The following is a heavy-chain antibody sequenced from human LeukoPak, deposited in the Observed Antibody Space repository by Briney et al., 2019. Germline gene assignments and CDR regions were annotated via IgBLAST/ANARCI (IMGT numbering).Heavy chain of an antibody. D-gene: IGHD6-19*01. V-gene: IGHV1-2*02. Sequence: GASVKVSCKASGYTFTDYYMHWVRQAPGQGLEWMGWINPNSGGTNYAQKLQGRVTMTTDTSTSTAYMELRSLRSDDTAVYYCARQRQQWLVRMDVWGKGTTVTISS. CDR2: INPNSGGT. J-gene: IGHJ6*03. CDR1: GYTFTDYY. CDR3: ARQRQQWLVRMDV.